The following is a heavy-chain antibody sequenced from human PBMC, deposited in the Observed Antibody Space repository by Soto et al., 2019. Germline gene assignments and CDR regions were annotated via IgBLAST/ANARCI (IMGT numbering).Heavy chain of an antibody. CDR3: ARDYRNYYGSGETAEYFQH. D-gene: IGHD3-10*01. Sequence: ASVKVSCKASGGTFSSYAISWVRQAPGQGLEWMGGIIPIFGTANYAQKFQGRVTITADESTSTAYMELSSLRSEDTAVYYCARDYRNYYGSGETAEYFQHWGQGTLVTVSS. CDR1: GGTFSSYA. V-gene: IGHV1-69*13. J-gene: IGHJ1*01. CDR2: IIPIFGTA.